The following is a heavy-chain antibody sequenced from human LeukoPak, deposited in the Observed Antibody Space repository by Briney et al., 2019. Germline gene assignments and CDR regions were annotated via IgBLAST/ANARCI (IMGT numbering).Heavy chain of an antibody. D-gene: IGHD6-13*01. J-gene: IGHJ4*02. Sequence: GGSLRLSCAASGFTFSSYWMHWVRQAPGKGLLWVSRINSDGSSTSYADSVKGRFTISRDNAKNTMYLQMNSLRAEDTAVYYCARRIAAAAAPYYFDYWGQGTLVTVSS. CDR1: GFTFSSYW. CDR2: INSDGSST. CDR3: ARRIAAAAAPYYFDY. V-gene: IGHV3-74*01.